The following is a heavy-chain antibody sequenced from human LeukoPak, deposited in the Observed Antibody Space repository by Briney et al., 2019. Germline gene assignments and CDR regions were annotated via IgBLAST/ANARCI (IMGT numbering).Heavy chain of an antibody. CDR1: GGSFSGYY. D-gene: IGHD2-15*01. CDR3: ARVRHHCSGGSCYSFGYYYYYYGMDV. Sequence: PSETLSLTCAVYGGSFSGYYWSWIRQPPGKGLEWIGEINHSGSTNYNPSLKSRVTISVDTSKNQFSLKLSSVTAADTAVYYCARVRHHCSGGSCYSFGYYYYYYGMDVWGQGTTVTVSS. J-gene: IGHJ6*02. V-gene: IGHV4-34*01. CDR2: INHSGST.